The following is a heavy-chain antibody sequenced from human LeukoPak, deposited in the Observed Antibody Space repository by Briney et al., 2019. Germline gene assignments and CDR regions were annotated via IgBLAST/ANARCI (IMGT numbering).Heavy chain of an antibody. V-gene: IGHV4-61*01. D-gene: IGHD1-7*01. CDR3: ARERTNYGGIDY. Sequence: PSQTLSLTRTVSGGSISSGSYYWSWIRQPPGKGLEWIGYIHYSGSIKYNSSLKSRVTISVDTSKNQFSLKLNSVTAADTAVYYCARERTNYGGIDYWGQGTLVTVSS. CDR2: IHYSGSI. CDR1: GGSISSGSYY. J-gene: IGHJ4*02.